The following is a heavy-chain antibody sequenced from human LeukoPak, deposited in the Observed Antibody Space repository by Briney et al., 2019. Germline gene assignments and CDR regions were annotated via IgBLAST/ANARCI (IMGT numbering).Heavy chain of an antibody. CDR1: GFTLNNYA. V-gene: IGHV3-23*01. CDR3: AKDGGLWVSAHWGDS. Sequence: GGSLRLSCVASGFTLNNYAMNWVRQAPGKGLEWVSGISANGGSTYYADSVKGRFTVSRDNSKNTLFLQMNSLRAEDTAVYYCAKDGGLWVSAHWGDSWGRGTLVTVSS. D-gene: IGHD7-27*01. J-gene: IGHJ4*02. CDR2: ISANGGST.